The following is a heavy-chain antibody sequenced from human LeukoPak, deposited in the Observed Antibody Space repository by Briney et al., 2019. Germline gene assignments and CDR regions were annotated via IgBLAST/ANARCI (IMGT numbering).Heavy chain of an antibody. Sequence: PGGSLRLSCAASGFTFSSYDMHWVRQATGKGLEWVSVIGTAGDTYYPGSVKGRFTISRENAKNSLYLQMNSLRAEDMALYYCARIAVAGTFFDWIDPWGQGTLVTVSS. D-gene: IGHD6-19*01. J-gene: IGHJ5*02. CDR3: ARIAVAGTFFDWIDP. V-gene: IGHV3-13*01. CDR1: GFTFSSYD. CDR2: IGTAGDT.